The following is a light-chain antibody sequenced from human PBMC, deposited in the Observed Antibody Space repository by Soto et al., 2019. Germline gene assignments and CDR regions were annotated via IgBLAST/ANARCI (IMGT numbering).Light chain of an antibody. CDR2: DVS. CDR3: SVYTRTSTYV. Sequence: QSALTQPPSVYGSPGQSVTISCSGTIDDVTAYYRVSWYQQTPGTAPKLMIYDVSNRPSGVPDRFSGSRSGNTASLTISGLQAEDEGDYYCSVYTRTSTYVFGTGTKLTVL. J-gene: IGLJ1*01. V-gene: IGLV2-18*01. CDR1: IDDVTAYYR.